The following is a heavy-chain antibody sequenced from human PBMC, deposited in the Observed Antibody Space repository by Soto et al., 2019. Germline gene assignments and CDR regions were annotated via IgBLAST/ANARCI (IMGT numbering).Heavy chain of an antibody. V-gene: IGHV3-48*01. D-gene: IGHD2-2*01. CDR2: ISSSSSTI. CDR1: GFTFSSYS. J-gene: IGHJ6*03. CDR3: ARRIVVVPAAIGIIYYYYYMDV. Sequence: GGSLRLSCAASGFTFSSYSMNWVRQAPGKGLEWVSYISSSSSTIYYADSVKGRFTISRDNAKNSLYLQMNSLRAEDTAVYYCARRIVVVPAAIGIIYYYYYMDVWGKGTTVTVSS.